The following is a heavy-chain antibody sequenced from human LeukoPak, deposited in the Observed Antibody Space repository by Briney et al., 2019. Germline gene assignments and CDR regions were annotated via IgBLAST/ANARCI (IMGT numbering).Heavy chain of an antibody. J-gene: IGHJ3*02. V-gene: IGHV3-23*01. CDR2: ISISGTVI. Sequence: GGSLRLSCAASGFTFSSCTMNWVRQAPGTGLEWVSSISISGTVIYYADSVKGRFAISRDSSKNTLYLQMNGLIGEDTAVYYCAKDDGGSPPDPFDIWGQGTLVTVSS. CDR1: GFTFSSCT. CDR3: AKDDGGSPPDPFDI. D-gene: IGHD1-26*01.